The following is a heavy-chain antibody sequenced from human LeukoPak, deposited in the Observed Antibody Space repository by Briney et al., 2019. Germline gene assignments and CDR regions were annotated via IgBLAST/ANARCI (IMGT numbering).Heavy chain of an antibody. D-gene: IGHD6-13*01. V-gene: IGHV1-2*02. J-gene: IGHJ6*03. Sequence: ASVKVSCKASGYTFTGYYMHWVRQAPGQGLEWMGWINPNSGGTNYAQKFQGRVTMTRDMSISTAYMELSRLRSDDTAVYYCARDKIAAALTNMDVWGKGTTVTVSS. CDR1: GYTFTGYY. CDR3: ARDKIAAALTNMDV. CDR2: INPNSGGT.